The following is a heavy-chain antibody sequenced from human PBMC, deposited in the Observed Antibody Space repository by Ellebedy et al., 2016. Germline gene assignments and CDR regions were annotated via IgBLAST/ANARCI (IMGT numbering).Heavy chain of an antibody. Sequence: GESLKVSXAASGFTFSTYAMTWVRQAPGKGLEWVSGLSNTGGSTHYADSVKGRFIISRDSFKNTLFLQMDTLRAEDTAIYYCAKQGEWLPHLDYWGQGTPVTVSS. V-gene: IGHV3-23*01. CDR3: AKQGEWLPHLDY. D-gene: IGHD6-19*01. J-gene: IGHJ4*02. CDR1: GFTFSTYA. CDR2: LSNTGGST.